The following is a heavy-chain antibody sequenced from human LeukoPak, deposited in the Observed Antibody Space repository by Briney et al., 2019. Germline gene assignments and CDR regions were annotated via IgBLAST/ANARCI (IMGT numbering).Heavy chain of an antibody. D-gene: IGHD2-21*02. CDR2: INHSGST. CDR3: ARGSHIVVVAAFYY. J-gene: IGHJ4*02. V-gene: IGHV4-34*01. CDR1: GGPFSGYY. Sequence: SETLSLTCAVYGGPFSGYYWSWIRQPPGKGLEWIGEINHSGSTNYNPSLKSRVTISVDTSKNQFSLKLSSVTAADTAVYYCARGSHIVVVAAFYYWGQGTLVTVSS.